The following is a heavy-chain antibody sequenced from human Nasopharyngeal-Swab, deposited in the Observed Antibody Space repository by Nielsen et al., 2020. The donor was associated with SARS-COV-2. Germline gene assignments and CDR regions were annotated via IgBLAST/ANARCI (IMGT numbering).Heavy chain of an antibody. CDR2: TDENARIT. Sequence: GESLKISCRASGFSFSNYWMHWVRQSPGAGLGWVSRTDENARITNYADSVNGRFTISRDNAHNTLYLEMNSLKAEDTAVYYCVKDLAGRYGSWGLGTLVTVSS. D-gene: IGHD1-26*01. V-gene: IGHV3-74*01. CDR1: GFSFSNYW. CDR3: VKDLAGRYGS. J-gene: IGHJ5*02.